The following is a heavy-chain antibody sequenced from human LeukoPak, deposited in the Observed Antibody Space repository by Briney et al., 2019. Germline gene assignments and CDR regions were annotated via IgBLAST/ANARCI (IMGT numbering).Heavy chain of an antibody. CDR3: AREGSGRTAYNDGLDV. V-gene: IGHV3-53*01. CDR1: GFTFSSYW. D-gene: IGHD3-10*01. Sequence: GGSLRLSCAASGFTFSSYWMSWARQAPGKGLEWVSVIRSGGSTVYADSVKGRFTISRDNSKNTLYLQLNSLRAEDTAVYYCAREGSGRTAYNDGLDVWGQGTMVTVSS. J-gene: IGHJ3*01. CDR2: IRSGGST.